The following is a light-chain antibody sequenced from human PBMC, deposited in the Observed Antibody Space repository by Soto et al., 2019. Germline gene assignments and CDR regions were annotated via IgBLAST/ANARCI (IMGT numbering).Light chain of an antibody. CDR3: AGWDGSLKGFV. CDR1: ASNIGRAP. V-gene: IGLV1-44*01. CDR2: ENN. Sequence: QSVLTQPPSASGAPGQRVTISCSGSASNIGRAPVNWYQQAPGTAPKLLIYENNHRPSGVPDRFSGSKSGTSAALVISGFQSEDEAEYFCAGWDGSLKGFVFGTGTKLTVL. J-gene: IGLJ1*01.